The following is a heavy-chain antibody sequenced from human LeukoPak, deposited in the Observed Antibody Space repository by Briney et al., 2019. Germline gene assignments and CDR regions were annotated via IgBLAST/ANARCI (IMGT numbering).Heavy chain of an antibody. Sequence: PGGSLRLSCSASGFTFSSYAMIWVRQAPGKGREGVSAISGSGGSTYYADSVKGRFTISRDNSKNTLYMQMNSLRAEDTAVYSCAKEENYYGSGTFDYWGQGTLVTVSS. V-gene: IGHV3-23*01. CDR3: AKEENYYGSGTFDY. CDR2: ISGSGGST. CDR1: GFTFSSYA. J-gene: IGHJ4*02. D-gene: IGHD3-10*01.